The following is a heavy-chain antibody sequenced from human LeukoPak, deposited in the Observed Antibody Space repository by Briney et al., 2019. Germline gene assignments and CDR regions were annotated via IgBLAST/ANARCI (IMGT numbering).Heavy chain of an antibody. CDR2: MSGSGGST. Sequence: GGSLRLSCAASGFTFSSYAMSWVRQAPGKGLEWVSAMSGSGGSTYYADSVKGRFTIPRDNSENALYLQMNSLRAEDTAVYYCAKDPDYGSGSYRLYYMDVWGKGTTVTVSS. D-gene: IGHD3-10*01. J-gene: IGHJ6*03. CDR3: AKDPDYGSGSYRLYYMDV. V-gene: IGHV3-23*01. CDR1: GFTFSSYA.